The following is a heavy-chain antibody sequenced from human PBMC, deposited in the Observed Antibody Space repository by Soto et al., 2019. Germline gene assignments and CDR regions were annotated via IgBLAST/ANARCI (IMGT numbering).Heavy chain of an antibody. V-gene: IGHV3-21*04. CDR1: GFTFSSYS. CDR2: ISSNSSYI. CDR3: AISSSARGGFDC. D-gene: IGHD6-6*01. J-gene: IGHJ4*02. Sequence: PGGSLRLSCAASGFTFSSYSMNWVRQAPGKGLEWVSSISSNSSYIYYADSVKGRFTISRDNAKNSLYLQMNNLRAEDTAVYYCAISSSARGGFDCWGQGTLVTVSS.